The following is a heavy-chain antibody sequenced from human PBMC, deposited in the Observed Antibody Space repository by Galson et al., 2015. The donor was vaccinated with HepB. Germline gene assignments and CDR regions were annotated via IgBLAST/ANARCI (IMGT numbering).Heavy chain of an antibody. J-gene: IGHJ5*02. CDR1: GGTFSSYA. Sequence: SVKVSCKASGGTFSSYAISWVRQAPGQGLEWMGGIIPIFGTANYAQKFQGRVTITADESTSTAYMELSSLRSEDTAVYYCARDGTSSDFGTGFDPWGQGTLVTVSS. CDR2: IIPIFGTA. D-gene: IGHD1-14*01. CDR3: ARDGTSSDFGTGFDP. V-gene: IGHV1-69*13.